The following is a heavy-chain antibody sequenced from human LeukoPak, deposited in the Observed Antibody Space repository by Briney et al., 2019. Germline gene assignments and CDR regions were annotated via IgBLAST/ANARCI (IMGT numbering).Heavy chain of an antibody. CDR3: ARDVHMTTMTTGPLNY. Sequence: RASVKVSCKASGYTFSSYYMHWVRQAPGQGLEWMGIINPSGGSTTYAQKFQGRVTMTRDTSTSTVYMELSSLRSEDTAVYYCARDVHMTTMTTGPLNYWGQGTLVTVSS. CDR2: INPSGGST. J-gene: IGHJ4*02. V-gene: IGHV1-46*01. D-gene: IGHD4-17*01. CDR1: GYTFSSYY.